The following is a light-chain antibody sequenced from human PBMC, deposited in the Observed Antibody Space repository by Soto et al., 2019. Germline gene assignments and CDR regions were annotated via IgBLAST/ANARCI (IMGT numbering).Light chain of an antibody. CDR2: AAS. V-gene: IGKV1-39*01. Sequence: DIQMTQSPSSLSASVGDRVTISCRASQSISTYLNWYRQKPGKAPELLIYAASSLQIGVPSRFSGSGSGTDFTLTITSLQPEDFSTYYCQQSYSSPYTFGQGTKLEIK. CDR1: QSISTY. J-gene: IGKJ2*01. CDR3: QQSYSSPYT.